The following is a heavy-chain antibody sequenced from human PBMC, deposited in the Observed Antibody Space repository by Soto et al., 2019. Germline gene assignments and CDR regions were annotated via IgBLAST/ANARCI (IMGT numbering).Heavy chain of an antibody. D-gene: IGHD4-17*01. CDR2: IYYSGST. J-gene: IGHJ4*02. Sequence: SETLSLTCTVSGGSISSSSYYWGWIRQPPGKGLEWIGSIYYSGSTYYNPSLKSRVTISVDTSKNQFSLKLSSVTAADTAVYYCARHDYGDYNTDYWGQGTLVTVSS. CDR1: GGSISSSSYY. V-gene: IGHV4-39*01. CDR3: ARHDYGDYNTDY.